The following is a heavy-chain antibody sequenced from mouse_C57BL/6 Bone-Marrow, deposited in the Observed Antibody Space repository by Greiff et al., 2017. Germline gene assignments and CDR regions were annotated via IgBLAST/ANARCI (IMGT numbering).Heavy chain of an antibody. J-gene: IGHJ3*01. D-gene: IGHD1-1*01. CDR3: ARFRGRSSCGLAY. Sequence: QVQLQQSGAELARPGASVKMSCKASGYTFTSYTMHWVKQRPGQGLGWIGYINPSSGYTKYNQKFKDKATLTADKSSSTAYMQLSSLTSEDSAVYYWARFRGRSSCGLAYWGQGTRVTVSA. CDR1: GYTFTSYT. CDR2: INPSSGYT. V-gene: IGHV1-4*01.